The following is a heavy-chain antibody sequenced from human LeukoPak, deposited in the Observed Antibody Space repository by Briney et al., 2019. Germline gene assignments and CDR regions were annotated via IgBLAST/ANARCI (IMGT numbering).Heavy chain of an antibody. D-gene: IGHD4-17*01. CDR3: ARHDYGDYGGVDY. J-gene: IGHJ4*02. Sequence: SETLSLTCTVSGGSISSSSYYWGWIRRPPGKGLEWIGSIYYSGSTYYNPSLKSLVTISVDTSKNQFSLKLSSVTAADTAVYYCARHDYGDYGGVDYWGQGTLVTVSS. V-gene: IGHV4-39*01. CDR1: GGSISSSSYY. CDR2: IYYSGST.